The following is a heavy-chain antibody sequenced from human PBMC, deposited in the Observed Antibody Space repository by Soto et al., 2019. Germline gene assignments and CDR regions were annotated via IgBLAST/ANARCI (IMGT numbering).Heavy chain of an antibody. V-gene: IGHV4-39*07. CDR3: ARASGCSGDSCAFDP. J-gene: IGHJ5*02. CDR2: IYYSGST. D-gene: IGHD2-15*01. CDR1: GGSISSSSYY. Sequence: SETLSLTCTVSGGSISSSSYYWGWIRQPPGKGLEWIGSIYYSGSTYYNPSLKSRVTISVDTSKNQFSLKLSSVTAADTVVYYCARASGCSGDSCAFDPWGQGTLVTVSS.